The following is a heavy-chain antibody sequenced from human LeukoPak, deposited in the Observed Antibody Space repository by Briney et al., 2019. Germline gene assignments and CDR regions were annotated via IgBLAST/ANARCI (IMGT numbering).Heavy chain of an antibody. CDR3: ARDSSGIPAARGAFDS. CDR2: IYSDGRST. D-gene: IGHD6-13*01. CDR1: GFTFSSYW. J-gene: IGHJ3*01. V-gene: IGHV3-74*01. Sequence: GGSLRLSCEASGFTFSSYWMHWVRQAPGKGLVWVSLIYSDGRSTSYADSVKGRLTISRDNAKNTLYLQMNSLRAEDTAVYFCARDSSGIPAARGAFDSWGLGTMVTVSS.